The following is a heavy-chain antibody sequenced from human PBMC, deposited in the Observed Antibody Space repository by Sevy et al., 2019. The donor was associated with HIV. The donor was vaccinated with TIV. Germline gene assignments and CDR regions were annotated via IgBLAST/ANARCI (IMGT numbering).Heavy chain of an antibody. CDR1: GGSIISGDYY. CDR2: IHYTGST. Sequence: SEPLSLTCSVSGGSIISGDYYLSWVRQPPGRGLEWIGYIHYTGSTDYNPSLESRVTISVDTSKNQFSLKLTSVTAADTAVHYCTRDEGDYGDKSYYYGMDVWGRGTTVTVSS. V-gene: IGHV4-30-4*01. CDR3: TRDEGDYGDKSYYYGMDV. J-gene: IGHJ6*02. D-gene: IGHD4-17*01.